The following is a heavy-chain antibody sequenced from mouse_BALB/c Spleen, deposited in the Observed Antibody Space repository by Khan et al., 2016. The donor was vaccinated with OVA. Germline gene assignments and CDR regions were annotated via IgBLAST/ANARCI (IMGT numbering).Heavy chain of an antibody. CDR1: GYSITSDYA. D-gene: IGHD1-1*01. V-gene: IGHV3-2*02. CDR3: ASMILYYYGSNFERYYFDC. CDR2: ISYRGDT. Sequence: EVQLQDSGPGLVKPSQSLSLTCTVTGYSITSDYAWNWIRQFPGNKLEWRGYISYRGDTANNTSLKSRIFITRDTSKNQFFLQLNSVTTEDTAPNCCASMILYYYGSNFERYYFDCWGQGTTLTVSS. J-gene: IGHJ2*01.